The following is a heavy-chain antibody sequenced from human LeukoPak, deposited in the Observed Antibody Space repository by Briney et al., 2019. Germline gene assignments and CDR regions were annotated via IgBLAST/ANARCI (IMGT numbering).Heavy chain of an antibody. Sequence: SETLSLTCTVSGGSISSYYWSWIRQPPGKGLEWIGYIYYSGSTNYNPSLKSRVTISVDTSKNQFSLKLSSVTAADTAVYYCARVVRGVRNNWFDPWGQGPLVTVSS. CDR1: GGSISSYY. CDR3: ARVVRGVRNNWFDP. CDR2: IYYSGST. J-gene: IGHJ5*02. D-gene: IGHD3-10*01. V-gene: IGHV4-59*01.